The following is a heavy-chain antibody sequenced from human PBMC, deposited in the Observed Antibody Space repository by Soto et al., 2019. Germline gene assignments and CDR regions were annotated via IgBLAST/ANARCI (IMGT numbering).Heavy chain of an antibody. CDR3: AREHYGNSAWFDP. D-gene: IGHD3-10*01. Sequence: QVQLVQSGAEVKKPGASVKVSYKASGYTFPSNNINWVRQATGQGLEWMGWMNPNSGNTGYAQKFQGRVTMTRNTSISTAYMELSSLRSEYTAVYYCAREHYGNSAWFDPWGQGTLVTVSS. V-gene: IGHV1-8*01. J-gene: IGHJ5*02. CDR2: MNPNSGNT. CDR1: GYTFPSNN.